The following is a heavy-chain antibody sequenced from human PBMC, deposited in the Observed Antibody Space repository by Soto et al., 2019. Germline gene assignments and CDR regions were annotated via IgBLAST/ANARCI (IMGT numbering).Heavy chain of an antibody. Sequence: QVQLVESGGGVVQPGRSLRLSCAASGFTFSSYGMHWVRQAPGKGLEWVAVISYDGSNKYYADSVKGRFTISRDNSKNTLYLQMNSLRAEDTAVYYCAKDPDSSGWYVASFHFDYWGQGTLVTVSS. J-gene: IGHJ4*02. CDR1: GFTFSSYG. D-gene: IGHD6-19*01. V-gene: IGHV3-30*18. CDR2: ISYDGSNK. CDR3: AKDPDSSGWYVASFHFDY.